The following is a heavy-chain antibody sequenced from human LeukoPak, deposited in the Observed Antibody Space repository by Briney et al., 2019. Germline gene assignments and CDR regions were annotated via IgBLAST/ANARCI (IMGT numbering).Heavy chain of an antibody. D-gene: IGHD4-17*01. Sequence: GGSLRLSCAASGITFSIYAMTWVRQATGKGLEWVSSNRGSGGGTDYADSVKGRFTISRDNSRDTLFLQMNSLRAEDTALYYCTRDPNGDYVGAFDMWGPGTMVTVSS. CDR3: TRDPNGDYVGAFDM. CDR2: NRGSGGGT. CDR1: GITFSIYA. J-gene: IGHJ3*02. V-gene: IGHV3-23*01.